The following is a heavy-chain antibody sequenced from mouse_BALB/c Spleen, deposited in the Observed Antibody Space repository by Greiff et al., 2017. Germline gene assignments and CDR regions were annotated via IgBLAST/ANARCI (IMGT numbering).Heavy chain of an antibody. Sequence: EVKLVESGGGLVKPGGSLKLSCAASGFTFSSYAMSWVRQSPEKRLEWVAEISSGGSYTYYPDTVTGRFTISRDNAKNTLYLEMSSLRSEDTAMYYCARDDYDGELFAYWGQGTLVTVSA. CDR1: GFTFSSYA. CDR3: ARDDYDGELFAY. D-gene: IGHD2-4*01. CDR2: ISSGGSYT. V-gene: IGHV5-9-4*01. J-gene: IGHJ3*01.